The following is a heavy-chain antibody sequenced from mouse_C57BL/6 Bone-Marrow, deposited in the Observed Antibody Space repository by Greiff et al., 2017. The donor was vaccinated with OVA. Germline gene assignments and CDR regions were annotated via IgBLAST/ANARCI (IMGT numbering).Heavy chain of an antibody. CDR1: GYTFTSYW. CDR2: IAPSDSYT. CDR3: AITTVEEGD. V-gene: IGHV1-69*01. Sequence: QVQLKQPGAELVMPGASVKLSCKASGYTFTSYWMLWVKQRPGQGLEWIREIAPSDSYTNYHQKLKGQSTLTVDKSSSTAYMQLSSLTSEDSAVYYCAITTVEEGDWSQGTALTVSS. J-gene: IGHJ2*01. D-gene: IGHD1-1*01.